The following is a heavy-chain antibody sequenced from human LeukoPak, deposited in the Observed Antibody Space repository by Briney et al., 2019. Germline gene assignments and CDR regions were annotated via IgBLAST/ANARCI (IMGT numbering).Heavy chain of an antibody. CDR2: IYTSGST. D-gene: IGHD5-18*01. CDR3: ARDSYGSDY. J-gene: IGHJ4*02. V-gene: IGHV4-61*02. Sequence: SETLSLTCTVSGGSISSGSHYWSWIRQPAGKGLEWIGRIYTSGSTNYNPSLKSRVTISVDTPKNQFSLKLSSVTAADTAVYYCARDSYGSDYWGQGTLVTVSS. CDR1: GGSISSGSHY.